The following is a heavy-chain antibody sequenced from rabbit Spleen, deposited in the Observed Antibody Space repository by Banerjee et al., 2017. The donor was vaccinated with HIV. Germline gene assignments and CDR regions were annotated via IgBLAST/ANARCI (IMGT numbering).Heavy chain of an antibody. CDR1: GFSFSSSHY. V-gene: IGHV1S45*01. D-gene: IGHD8-1*01. CDR3: ARDSGSSFSSYGMDL. J-gene: IGHJ6*01. CDR2: IYAGSSGNT. Sequence: QEQLVESGGGLVKPEGSLKLSCTASGFSFSSSHYMCWVRQAPGKGPEWIACIYAGSSGNTYYASWAEGRFTISKTSSTTVTLQMTSLTAADTATYFCARDSGSSFSSYGMDLWGPGTLVTVS.